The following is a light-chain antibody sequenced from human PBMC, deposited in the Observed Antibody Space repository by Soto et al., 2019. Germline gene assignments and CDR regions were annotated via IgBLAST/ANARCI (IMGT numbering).Light chain of an antibody. CDR2: AAS. J-gene: IGKJ1*01. CDR3: QQRYSIPRT. V-gene: IGKV1-39*01. Sequence: DIQMTQSPSSLSASVGDRVTITCRASQSISSYLNWYQQKPGKAPKLLIYAASSLQSGVPSRFSGSGSGTDFTLTISSLEPEDCDADSCQQRYSIPRTGGQGTTVDIK. CDR1: QSISSY.